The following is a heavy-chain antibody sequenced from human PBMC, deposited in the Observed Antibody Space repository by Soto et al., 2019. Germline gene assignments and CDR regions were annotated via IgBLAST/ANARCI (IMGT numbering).Heavy chain of an antibody. Sequence: SETLSLTCTVSGASVSTGAYYWGWVRQRPGRGLEWIGYVYESGYTYYNMSLKSRLTISLDRSNNQFSLGLTSVTAAATAVYYCVRVLRNTAMVYPWFDHWGQGTLATVSS. V-gene: IGHV4-31*03. CDR1: GASVSTGAYY. CDR3: VRVLRNTAMVYPWFDH. D-gene: IGHD5-18*01. CDR2: VYESGYT. J-gene: IGHJ5*02.